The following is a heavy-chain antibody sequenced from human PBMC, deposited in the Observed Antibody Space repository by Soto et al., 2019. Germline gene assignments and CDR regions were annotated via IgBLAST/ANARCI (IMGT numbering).Heavy chain of an antibody. J-gene: IGHJ6*03. CDR2: ISSSSSTI. CDR1: GFTFSSYS. Sequence: GGSLRLSCAASGFTFSSYSMNWVRQAPGKGLEWVSYISSSSSTIYYADSVKGRFTISRDNAKNSLYLQMNSLRAEDTAVYYCARGPYYYGSGNHTTLYYYYYMDVWGKGTTVTVSS. D-gene: IGHD3-10*01. V-gene: IGHV3-48*01. CDR3: ARGPYYYGSGNHTTLYYYYYMDV.